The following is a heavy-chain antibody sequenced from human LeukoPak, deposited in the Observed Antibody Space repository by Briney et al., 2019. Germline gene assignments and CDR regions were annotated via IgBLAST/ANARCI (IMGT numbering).Heavy chain of an antibody. Sequence: GGSLRLSCAASGFTFSSYGMSWVRQAPGKGLEWVSAISGSGGSTYYADSVKGRFTISRDNSKNTLYLQMNSLRAEDTAVYYCAKDWYCSGGSCYWGYYMDVWGKGTTVTVSS. D-gene: IGHD2-15*01. J-gene: IGHJ6*03. CDR3: AKDWYCSGGSCYWGYYMDV. CDR1: GFTFSSYG. CDR2: ISGSGGST. V-gene: IGHV3-23*01.